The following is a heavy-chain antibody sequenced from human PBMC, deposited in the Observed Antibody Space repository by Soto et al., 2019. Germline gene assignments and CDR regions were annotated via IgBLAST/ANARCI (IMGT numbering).Heavy chain of an antibody. CDR3: AKDGTYYYDSSGYY. CDR2: ISGSGGST. V-gene: IGHV3-23*01. CDR1: GFTFSSYA. Sequence: GGSLRLSCAASGFTFSSYAMSWVRQAPGKGLEWVSAISGSGGSTYYADSVKGRFTISRDNSKNTLYLQMNSLRAEDTAVYYCAKDGTYYYDSSGYYWGQGTLVTVSS. J-gene: IGHJ4*02. D-gene: IGHD3-22*01.